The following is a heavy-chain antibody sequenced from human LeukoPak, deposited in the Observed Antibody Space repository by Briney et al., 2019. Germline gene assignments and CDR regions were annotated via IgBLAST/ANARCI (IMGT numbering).Heavy chain of an antibody. CDR1: GCTFTSYG. CDR3: ARVGSSSSSYYFDY. D-gene: IGHD6-6*01. J-gene: IGHJ4*02. Sequence: GASVKVSCKASGCTFTSYGISWVRQAPGQGLEWMGWISAYNGNTNYAQKLQGRVTMTTDTSTSTAYMELSSLRSEDTAVYYCARVGSSSSSYYFDYWGQGTLVTVSS. V-gene: IGHV1-18*01. CDR2: ISAYNGNT.